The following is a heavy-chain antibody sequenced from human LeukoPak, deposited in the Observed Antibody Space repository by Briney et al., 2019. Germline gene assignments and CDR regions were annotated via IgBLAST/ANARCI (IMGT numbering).Heavy chain of an antibody. CDR1: GFTFSSYS. CDR2: ISSSSSDI. J-gene: IGHJ3*02. CDR3: ARDRQRDTAMEGGAFDI. D-gene: IGHD5-18*01. V-gene: IGHV3-21*01. Sequence: PGGTLRLSCAASGFTFSSYSMNWVRQAPGKGLEWVSSISSSSSDIYYADSVKGRFTISRDNAKNSLYLQMNSLRAEDTAVYYCARDRQRDTAMEGGAFDIWGQGTMVTVSS.